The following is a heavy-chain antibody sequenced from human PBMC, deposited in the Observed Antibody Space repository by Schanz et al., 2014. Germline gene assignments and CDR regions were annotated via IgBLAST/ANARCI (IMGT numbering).Heavy chain of an antibody. D-gene: IGHD3-10*01. Sequence: EVKMVESGGGLVKPGGSLRLSCAASGFNFSSYSLNWVRQAPGKGLEWVSSISYGTSYIYYAESVKGRFTISRDNSNKTVDLQMNSLRAEDTALYYCVRDELLWFGEVLSLDYWGQGALVTVSS. CDR1: GFNFSSYS. J-gene: IGHJ4*02. CDR2: ISYGTSYI. CDR3: VRDELLWFGEVLSLDY. V-gene: IGHV3-21*04.